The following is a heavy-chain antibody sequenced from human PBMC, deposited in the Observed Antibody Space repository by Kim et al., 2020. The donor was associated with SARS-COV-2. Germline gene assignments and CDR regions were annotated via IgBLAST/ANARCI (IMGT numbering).Heavy chain of an antibody. CDR3: AKDSWAVGANPFDY. CDR2: ISGSGGST. CDR1: VFTFSSYA. J-gene: IGHJ4*02. D-gene: IGHD1-26*01. Sequence: GGSLRLSCAASVFTFSSYAMSWVRQAPGKGLEWVSAISGSGGSTYYADSVKGRFTISRDNSKNTLYLQMNSLRAEDTAVYYCAKDSWAVGANPFDYWGQGTLVTVSS. V-gene: IGHV3-23*01.